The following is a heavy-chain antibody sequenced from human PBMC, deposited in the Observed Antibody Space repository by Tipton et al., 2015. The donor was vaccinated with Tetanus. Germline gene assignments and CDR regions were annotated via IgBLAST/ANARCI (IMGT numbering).Heavy chain of an antibody. J-gene: IGHJ3*01. Sequence: GLVKPSETLSLTCTVAGGSISGYYWTWIRQPPGKGLEWIGYIYDNGTTSYGPSLKSRVIISVDKSKNQLSLKLGSVTAEDTAIYYCARRIQVFGPAILDAFDLWAQGTMVIVSS. D-gene: IGHD3/OR15-3a*01. CDR3: ARRIQVFGPAILDAFDL. CDR2: IYDNGTT. V-gene: IGHV4-59*01. CDR1: GGSISGYY.